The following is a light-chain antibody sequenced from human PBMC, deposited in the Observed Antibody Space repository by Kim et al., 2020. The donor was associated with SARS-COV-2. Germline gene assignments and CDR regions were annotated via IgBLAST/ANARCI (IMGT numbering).Light chain of an antibody. J-gene: IGKJ5*01. Sequence: VSPGGRATPSRRASQPVNKNLGWYLQKPGQAPRLLNYDASTRATGIPDRFSGSGSGTEFNLTISSLQSEDLAVYYCQQYNNWPLPFDQGTRLEIK. CDR2: DAS. CDR1: QPVNKN. V-gene: IGKV3-15*01. CDR3: QQYNNWPLP.